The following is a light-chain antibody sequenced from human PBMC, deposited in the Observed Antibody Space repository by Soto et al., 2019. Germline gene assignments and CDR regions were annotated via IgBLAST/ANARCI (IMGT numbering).Light chain of an antibody. CDR3: QTWGTGSVV. CDR1: SGHSSYA. Sequence: QAVVTQSPSASASLGASVKLTCTLSSGHSSYAIAWHQQQPEKGPRYLMKLNSDGSHSKGDGIPDRFSGSSSGAERYLTISSVKSEDEADYYCQTWGTGSVVFGGGTKRTVL. CDR2: LNSDGSH. V-gene: IGLV4-69*01. J-gene: IGLJ2*01.